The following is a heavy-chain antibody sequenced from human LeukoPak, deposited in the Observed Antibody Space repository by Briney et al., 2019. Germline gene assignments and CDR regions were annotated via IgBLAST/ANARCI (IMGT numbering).Heavy chain of an antibody. CDR3: ARGCTPITIFGVVRRYYYYYYMDV. V-gene: IGHV1-8*01. J-gene: IGHJ6*03. CDR2: MNPNSGNT. D-gene: IGHD3-3*01. CDR1: GYTFTSYD. Sequence: ASVKVSCKASGYTFTSYDINWVRQATGQGLEWMGWMNPNSGNTGYAQKFQGRVTMTRNTSISTAYMELSSLRSEDTAVYYCARGCTPITIFGVVRRYYYYYYMDVWGKGTTVTVSS.